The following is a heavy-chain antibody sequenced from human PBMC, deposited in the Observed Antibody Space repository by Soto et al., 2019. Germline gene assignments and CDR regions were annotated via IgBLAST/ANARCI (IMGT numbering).Heavy chain of an antibody. J-gene: IGHJ4*02. CDR2: IYSGETT. D-gene: IGHD2-21*02. CDR3: TRDGRGLGRLSLFEY. CDR1: GFNVNSDY. Sequence: GSLRLSCAASGFNVNSDYMNWVRQTPGKGLEWVASIYSGETTYYADSVRGRFTISSDRSKNTLYFQLSSLRIEDTAVYYCTRDGRGLGRLSLFEYWGQGVLVTVSS. V-gene: IGHV3-53*01.